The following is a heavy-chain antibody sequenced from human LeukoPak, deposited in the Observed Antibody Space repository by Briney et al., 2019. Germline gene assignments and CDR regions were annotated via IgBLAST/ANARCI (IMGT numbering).Heavy chain of an antibody. J-gene: IGHJ3*02. CDR1: GFTVRSNH. V-gene: IGHV3-66*01. D-gene: IGHD1-14*01. CDR3: ARANPGDGFGI. CDR2: IYSDGST. Sequence: PGGSLRLSCAASGFTVRSNHMTWVRQAPGKGLEWVSGIYSDGSTYYADSVKGRFTISRDNSKNTLHLQMNSLRAEDTAVYYCARANPGDGFGIWGQGTMVNVSP.